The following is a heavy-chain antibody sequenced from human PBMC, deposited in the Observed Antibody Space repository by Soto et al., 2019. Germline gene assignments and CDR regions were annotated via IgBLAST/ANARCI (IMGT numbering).Heavy chain of an antibody. Sequence: GASVKVSCKVSGYTLTELSMHWVRQAPGKGLEWMGGFDPEDGETIYAQKFQGRVTMTEDTSTGTAYVELSSLRSEDTAVYYCATDSSGFDFGYGMDVWGQGTTVTVSS. J-gene: IGHJ6*02. CDR2: FDPEDGET. CDR3: ATDSSGFDFGYGMDV. D-gene: IGHD3-22*01. CDR1: GYTLTELS. V-gene: IGHV1-24*01.